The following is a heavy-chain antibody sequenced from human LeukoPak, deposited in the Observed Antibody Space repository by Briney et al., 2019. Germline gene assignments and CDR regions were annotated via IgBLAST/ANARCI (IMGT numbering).Heavy chain of an antibody. CDR2: INPSGGST. CDR1: GYTFTSYY. Sequence: ASVKVSCKASGYTFTSYYMHWVRQAPGQGLEWMGIINPSGGSTSYAQKFQGRVTMTRDTSTSTVYMELGSLRSEDTAVYYCATCITIFGVGQYYGMDVWGQGTTVTVSS. CDR3: ATCITIFGVGQYYGMDV. V-gene: IGHV1-46*01. D-gene: IGHD3-3*01. J-gene: IGHJ6*02.